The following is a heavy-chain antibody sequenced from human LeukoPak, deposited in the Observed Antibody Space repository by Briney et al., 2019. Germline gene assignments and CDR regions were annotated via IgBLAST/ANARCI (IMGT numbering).Heavy chain of an antibody. CDR2: IYYAGNT. J-gene: IGHJ2*01. D-gene: IGHD4-17*01. CDR1: GGSISSYF. Sequence: SETLSLTCTVSGGSISSYFWSWIRQPPGKALGWVGYIYYAGNTKYSPSLKGRVTISVDTSKNQFSLRLSSVTAADTAVYYCARHVAVTPWYFDLWGRGTLVTVSS. CDR3: ARHVAVTPWYFDL. V-gene: IGHV4-59*08.